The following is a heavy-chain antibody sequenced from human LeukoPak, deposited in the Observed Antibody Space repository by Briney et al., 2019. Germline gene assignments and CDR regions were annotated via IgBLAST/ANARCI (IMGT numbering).Heavy chain of an antibody. V-gene: IGHV3-30-3*01. D-gene: IGHD2-15*01. Sequence: GRPLRLSCAASGFTFSSYAMHWVRQAPGKGLEWVAVISYDGSNKYYADSVKGRFTISRDNSKNTLYLQMNSLRAEDTAVYYCARDGIVVVVAARGYGMDVWGQGTTVTVSS. CDR3: ARDGIVVVVAARGYGMDV. CDR1: GFTFSSYA. J-gene: IGHJ6*02. CDR2: ISYDGSNK.